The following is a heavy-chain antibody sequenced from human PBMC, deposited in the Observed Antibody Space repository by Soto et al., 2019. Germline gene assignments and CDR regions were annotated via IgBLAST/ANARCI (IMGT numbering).Heavy chain of an antibody. Sequence: EVQLLQSGGGLVQFGGSLRLSCAASGFTFNNYAMTWVRQPPGKGLEWASAISGSGDITFYADSVRGRFTISRDNSKSTLYLQMNSLRAEDTAVYFCAKDLRAPAAKNFDYWGQGTLVTVSS. CDR3: AKDLRAPAAKNFDY. V-gene: IGHV3-23*01. CDR1: GFTFNNYA. CDR2: ISGSGDIT. D-gene: IGHD6-25*01. J-gene: IGHJ4*02.